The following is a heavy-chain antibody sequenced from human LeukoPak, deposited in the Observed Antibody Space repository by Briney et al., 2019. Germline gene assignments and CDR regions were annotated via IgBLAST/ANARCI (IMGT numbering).Heavy chain of an antibody. D-gene: IGHD1-1*01. J-gene: IGHJ3*02. CDR2: IYYSGST. CDR3: ARVRGYGAFDI. V-gene: IGHV4-59*01. Sequence: SETLSLTCTVSGGSISSYYWSWIRQPPGKGLEWIGYIYYSGSTNYNPSLKSRVTISVDTSKNQFSLKLSSVPAADTAVYYCARVRGYGAFDIWGQGTMVTVSS. CDR1: GGSISSYY.